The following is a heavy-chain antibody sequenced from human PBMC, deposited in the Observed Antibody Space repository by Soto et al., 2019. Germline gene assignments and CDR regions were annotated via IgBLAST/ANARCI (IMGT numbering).Heavy chain of an antibody. Sequence: ASVKVSCKASGYTFTGYYMHWVRQAPGQGLEWMGWINPNSGGTNYAQKFQGWVTMTRDTSISTAYMELSRLRSDDTAVYYCARDLPSRHYYGSGSYYRGYYFDYWGQGTLVTVSS. J-gene: IGHJ4*02. V-gene: IGHV1-2*04. CDR1: GYTFTGYY. D-gene: IGHD3-10*01. CDR3: ARDLPSRHYYGSGSYYRGYYFDY. CDR2: INPNSGGT.